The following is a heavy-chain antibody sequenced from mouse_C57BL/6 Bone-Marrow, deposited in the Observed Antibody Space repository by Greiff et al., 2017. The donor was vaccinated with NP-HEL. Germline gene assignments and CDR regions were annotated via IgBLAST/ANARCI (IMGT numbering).Heavy chain of an antibody. J-gene: IGHJ2*01. CDR1: GFNIKDYY. D-gene: IGHD1-1*01. Sequence: VHVKQSGAELVRPGASVKLSCTASGFNIKDYYMHWVKQRPEQGLEWIGRIDPEDGDTEYAPKFQGKATMTADTSSNTAYLQLSSLTSEDTAVYYCTTPDYGSSYCWGQGTTLTVSS. V-gene: IGHV14-1*01. CDR3: TTPDYGSSYC. CDR2: IDPEDGDT.